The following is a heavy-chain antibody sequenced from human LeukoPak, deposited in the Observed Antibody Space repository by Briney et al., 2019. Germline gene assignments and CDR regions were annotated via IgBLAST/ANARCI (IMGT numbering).Heavy chain of an antibody. J-gene: IGHJ4*02. CDR1: GFTFSHYW. D-gene: IGHD2-21*01. CDR3: ARSYVVVIDPADY. V-gene: IGHV3-7*01. CDR2: TNQDGSEK. Sequence: PGGSLRLSCVASGFTFSHYWMSWVRQAPGKGLEWVANTNQDGSEKYYVDAVKGRFTISRDNAKNSVYLQMNNLRAEDTAVYYCARSYVVVIDPADYWGQGTLVTVSS.